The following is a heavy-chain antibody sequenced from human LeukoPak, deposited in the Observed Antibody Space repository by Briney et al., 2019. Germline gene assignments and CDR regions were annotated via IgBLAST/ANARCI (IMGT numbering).Heavy chain of an antibody. J-gene: IGHJ5*02. Sequence: SETLSLTCTVSGDSISTSNSYWGWIRQPPGKGLEWIGSIYYSGNTYYNASLKSRVTISVDTSKNQFSLKLSSVTAADTAVYYCARDGGVAPHNWFDPWGQGTLVTVSS. CDR3: ARDGGVAPHNWFDP. D-gene: IGHD2-8*02. CDR1: GDSISTSNSY. V-gene: IGHV4-39*07. CDR2: IYYSGNT.